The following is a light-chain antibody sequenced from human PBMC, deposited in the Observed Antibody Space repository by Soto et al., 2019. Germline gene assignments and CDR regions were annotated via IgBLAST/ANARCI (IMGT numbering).Light chain of an antibody. V-gene: IGKV1-39*01. Sequence: IQLTQYPSSLCASVVDRFTISFRATQSISRSLNWYQQKPGKAPELLIYAASSLQSGVPSRFSGSGSGTDFTLTISSLQPEDSATYYCQQSYSALVAFGQGTKVDI. J-gene: IGKJ1*01. CDR2: AAS. CDR1: QSISRS. CDR3: QQSYSALVA.